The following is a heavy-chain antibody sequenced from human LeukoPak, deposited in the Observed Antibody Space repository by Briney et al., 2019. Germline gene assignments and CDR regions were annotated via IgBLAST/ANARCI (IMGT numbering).Heavy chain of an antibody. J-gene: IGHJ4*02. CDR1: GFTFSSYS. Sequence: GGSLRLSCAASGFTFSSYSMNWVRQAPGKGLEGGSSISSSSSYIYYADSVKGGFTISRDNAKNSLYLQMNSLRAEDTAVYYCARVFSCSGGSCYFILDYWGQGTLVTVSS. CDR3: ARVFSCSGGSCYFILDY. D-gene: IGHD2-15*01. V-gene: IGHV3-21*01. CDR2: ISSSSSYI.